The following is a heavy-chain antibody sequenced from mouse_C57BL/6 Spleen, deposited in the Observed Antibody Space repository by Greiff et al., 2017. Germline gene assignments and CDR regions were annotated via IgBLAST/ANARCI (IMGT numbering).Heavy chain of an antibody. CDR3: ARSGLYAMDY. CDR1: GYTFTSYW. J-gene: IGHJ4*01. D-gene: IGHD3-1*01. CDR2: IDPSASYT. Sequence: QVQLQQSGAELVRPGTSVKLSCKASGYTFTSYWMHWVKQRPGQGLEWIGVIDPSASYTNYNQKFKGKATLTVDTSSSTAYMQLSSLTSEDSAVYYCARSGLYAMDYWGQGTSVTVSS. V-gene: IGHV1-59*01.